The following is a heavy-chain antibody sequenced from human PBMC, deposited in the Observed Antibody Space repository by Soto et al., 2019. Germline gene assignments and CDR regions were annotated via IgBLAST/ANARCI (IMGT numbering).Heavy chain of an antibody. CDR2: IIPIFGTA. V-gene: IGHV1-69*01. D-gene: IGHD6-6*01. CDR1: GGTFSSYA. CDR3: VRDKVIAARRVGPRLGMDV. J-gene: IGHJ6*02. Sequence: QVQLVQSGAEVKKPGSSVKVSCKASGGTFSSYAISWVRQAPGQGLEWMGGIIPIFGTAKYAQKFQGRVRITADESRSTAYMELSSLRPEDMAVYYCVRDKVIAARRVGPRLGMDVWGQGTTVTVSS.